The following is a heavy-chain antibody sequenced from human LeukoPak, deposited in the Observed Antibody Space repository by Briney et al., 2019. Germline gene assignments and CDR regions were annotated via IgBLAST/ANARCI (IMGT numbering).Heavy chain of an antibody. CDR3: ARVAYYYDSSGSVDY. J-gene: IGHJ4*02. V-gene: IGHV3-21*01. Sequence: GGSLRLSCAASDFTFSSYSMNWVRQAPGKGLEWVSSISSSSSYIYYADSVKGRFTISRDNAKNSLYLQMNSLRAEDTAVYYCARVAYYYDSSGSVDYWGQGTLVTVSS. D-gene: IGHD3-22*01. CDR1: DFTFSSYS. CDR2: ISSSSSYI.